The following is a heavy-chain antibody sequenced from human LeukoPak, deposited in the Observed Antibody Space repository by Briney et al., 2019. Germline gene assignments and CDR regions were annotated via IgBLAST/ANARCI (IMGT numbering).Heavy chain of an antibody. CDR3: ARGPAGMYYFDY. J-gene: IGHJ4*02. Sequence: SQTLSLTCTVSGGSISSGGYYWAWIRQPPGKGLEWIGYIHHSGNTYYNSSLKSRVTMSVDRSRNQFSLELRSVTAADTAFYYCARGPAGMYYFDYWGQGTLVTVSS. CDR2: IHHSGNT. CDR1: GGSISSGGYY. V-gene: IGHV4-30-2*01. D-gene: IGHD2-2*01.